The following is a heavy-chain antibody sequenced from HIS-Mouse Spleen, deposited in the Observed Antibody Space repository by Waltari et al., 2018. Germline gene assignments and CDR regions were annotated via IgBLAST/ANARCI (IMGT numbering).Heavy chain of an antibody. J-gene: IGHJ4*02. CDR1: GFTFSSYG. D-gene: IGHD6-19*01. CDR3: AKASIGWLDY. CDR2: ISYDGSNK. V-gene: IGHV3-30*18. Sequence: QVQLVESGGGVVQPGRSLRLSCAASGFTFSSYGMHWVRQAPGKGLEWVAVISYDGSNKYNADSVKGRFTISRDNSKNTLYLQMNSLRADDTAVYYCAKASIGWLDYWGQGTLVTVSS.